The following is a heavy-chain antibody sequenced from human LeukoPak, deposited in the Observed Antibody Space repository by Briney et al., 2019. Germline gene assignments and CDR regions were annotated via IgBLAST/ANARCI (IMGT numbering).Heavy chain of an antibody. CDR2: IYYSGST. J-gene: IGHJ4*02. CDR1: GGSISSSSYY. D-gene: IGHD2-2*01. Sequence: SETLSLTCTVSGGSISSSSYYWGWIRQPPGKGLEWIGSIYYSGSTYYNPSLKSRVTISVDTSKNQFSLKLSSVTAADTAVYYCARQYQLLSFDYWGQGTLVTVSS. CDR3: ARQYQLLSFDY. V-gene: IGHV4-39*01.